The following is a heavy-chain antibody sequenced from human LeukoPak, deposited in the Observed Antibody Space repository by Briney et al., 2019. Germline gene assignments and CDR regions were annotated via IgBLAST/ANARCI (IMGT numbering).Heavy chain of an antibody. CDR2: IKQDGSEK. V-gene: IGHV3-7*01. Sequence: RPGGSLRLSCAASGFTFSSYWMSWVRQAPGKGLEWVANIKQDGSEKYYVDSVKGRFTISRDNAKSSLYLQMNSLRAEDTAVYYCATSVGDGYDSNWGQGTLVTVSS. CDR3: ATSVGDGYDSN. J-gene: IGHJ4*02. CDR1: GFTFSSYW. D-gene: IGHD5-12*01.